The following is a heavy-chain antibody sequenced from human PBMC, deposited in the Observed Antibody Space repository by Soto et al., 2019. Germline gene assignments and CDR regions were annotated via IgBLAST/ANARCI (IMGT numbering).Heavy chain of an antibody. J-gene: IGHJ5*02. Sequence: GASVKVSCKASGGTFSSYAISWVRQAPGQGLEWMGGIIPIFGTANYAQKFQGRVTITADESTSTAYMELSSLRSEDTAVYYCRAVQLERRQRAPWGQGTLVTVSS. D-gene: IGHD1-1*01. CDR1: GGTFSSYA. CDR3: RAVQLERRQRAP. CDR2: IIPIFGTA. V-gene: IGHV1-69*13.